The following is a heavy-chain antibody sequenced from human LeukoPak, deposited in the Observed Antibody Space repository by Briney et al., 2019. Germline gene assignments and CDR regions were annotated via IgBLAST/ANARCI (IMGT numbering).Heavy chain of an antibody. CDR3: ARGGWYYFDY. CDR1: GFTFSHYW. V-gene: IGHV3-7*01. CDR2: INQDESEE. J-gene: IGHJ4*02. Sequence: GGSLRLSCAASGFTFSHYWMSWVRQAPGKGLEWVANINQDESEEYYVDSVKGRLTISRDNAKNSLYLQMNSLRAEDTAMYYCARGGWYYFDYWGQGTLVTVSS.